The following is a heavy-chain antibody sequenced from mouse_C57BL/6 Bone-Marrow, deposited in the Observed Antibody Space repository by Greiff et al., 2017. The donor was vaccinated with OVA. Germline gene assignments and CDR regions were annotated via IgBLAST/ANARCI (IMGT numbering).Heavy chain of an antibody. V-gene: IGHV1-64*01. D-gene: IGHD1-1*01. CDR3: ACGPITSLVATGYFAV. CDR1: GYTFTSYW. J-gene: IGHJ1*03. Sequence: VQLQQPGAELVKPGASVKLSCKASGYTFTSYWMHWVKQRPGQGLEWIGMIHPNSGSTNYNEKFKSKATLTVDKSSSTAYMQLSSLTSEDSAVYSVACGPITSLVATGYFAVWGTGTTVTVSS. CDR2: IHPNSGST.